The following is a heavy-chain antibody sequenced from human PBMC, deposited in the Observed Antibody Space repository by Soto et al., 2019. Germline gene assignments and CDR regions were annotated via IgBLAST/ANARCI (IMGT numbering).Heavy chain of an antibody. J-gene: IGHJ6*02. V-gene: IGHV4-34*01. CDR3: VRGYYYYGMDV. CDR2: INHSGST. Sequence: SETLSLTCAVYGGSFSGYYWSWIRQPPGKGLEWIGEINHSGSTNYNPSLKSRVTISVDTSKNQFSLKLSSVTAADTAVYYCVRGYYYYGMDVWGQGTTVTVSS. CDR1: GGSFSGYY.